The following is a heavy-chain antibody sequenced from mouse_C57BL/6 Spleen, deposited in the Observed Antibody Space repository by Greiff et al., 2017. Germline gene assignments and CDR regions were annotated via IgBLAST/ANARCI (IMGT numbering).Heavy chain of an antibody. V-gene: IGHV1-50*01. D-gene: IGHD1-2*01. CDR2: IDPSDSYT. CDR1: GYTFTSYW. CDR3: ARDTTAEFAY. Sequence: QVQLQQPGAELVKPGASVKLSCKASGYTFTSYWMQWVKQRPGQGLEWIGEIDPSDSYTNYNQKFKGKATLTVDTSSSTAYMQLSSLTSEDSAVYYCARDTTAEFAYWVQGTLVTVSA. J-gene: IGHJ3*01.